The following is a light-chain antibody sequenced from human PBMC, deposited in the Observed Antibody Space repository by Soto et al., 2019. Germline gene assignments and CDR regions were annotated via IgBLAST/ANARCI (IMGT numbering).Light chain of an antibody. CDR3: SSYTSGSTPYV. J-gene: IGLJ1*01. V-gene: IGLV2-14*01. Sequence: QPVLTQPASVSGSPGQSITISCTATSSDVGDYKYVSWYQHHPGKAPKLMIYEVSNRPSGVSNRFSGSKSDNTASLTISGLQAEDEADYYCSSYTSGSTPYVFGTGTKVTVL. CDR1: SSDVGDYKY. CDR2: EVS.